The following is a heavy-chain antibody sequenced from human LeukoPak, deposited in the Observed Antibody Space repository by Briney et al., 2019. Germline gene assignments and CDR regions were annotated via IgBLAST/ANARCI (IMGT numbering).Heavy chain of an antibody. Sequence: GASVKFSCKASGFIFTSYGISWVRQAPGQGLEWMAWISAYNGDTDYAQRVQGRVTLTTDTSTATTYMELRSLRYDDTAIYFCTRAGDALDFWGQGTKLIVSS. CDR2: ISAYNGDT. CDR3: TRAGDALDF. V-gene: IGHV1-18*01. J-gene: IGHJ3*01. CDR1: GFIFTSYG.